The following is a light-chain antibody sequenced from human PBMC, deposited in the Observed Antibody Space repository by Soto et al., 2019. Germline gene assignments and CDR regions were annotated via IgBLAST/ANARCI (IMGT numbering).Light chain of an antibody. Sequence: QSALTQPASLSGSPGQSITISCTGTSSDIGAYDYVSWFQQHPGKAPKLMISEVNNRPSGVSNRFSGSKSGNTAYLTISGLQVEDEAEYFCASYTSSSTSVIFGRGTKVTVL. J-gene: IGLJ2*01. CDR1: SSDIGAYDY. CDR2: EVN. CDR3: ASYTSSSTSVI. V-gene: IGLV2-14*01.